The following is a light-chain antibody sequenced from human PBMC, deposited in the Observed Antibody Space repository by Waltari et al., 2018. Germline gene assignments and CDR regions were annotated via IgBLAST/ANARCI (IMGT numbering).Light chain of an antibody. CDR2: SNN. J-gene: IGLJ2*01. Sequence: QSVLTQGPSASGTPGRRVTISCSGSSSNIESNTVNWYQQLPGTAPKLLIYSNNQRPSGVPDRFSGSKSGTSASLAISGLQAEDEAEYSCAVWDDSLSGVVFGGGTKLTVL. CDR3: AVWDDSLSGVV. V-gene: IGLV1-44*01. CDR1: SSNIESNT.